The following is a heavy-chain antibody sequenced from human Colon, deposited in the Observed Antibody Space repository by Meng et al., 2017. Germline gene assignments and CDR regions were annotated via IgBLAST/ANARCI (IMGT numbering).Heavy chain of an antibody. CDR3: ARHQNGGTYPLDY. CDR2: NYYSGST. V-gene: IGHV4-59*08. CDR1: GGSISTYD. Sequence: VHLRESGPGLVTPSETMSLTCAVSGGSISTYDWSWIRQPPGKGLEWIGNNYYSGSTNYNPSLASRVTISVDSSKNQCSLKLSSVTAADTAVYYCARHQNGGTYPLDYWGQGTLVTVSS. D-gene: IGHD3-16*02. J-gene: IGHJ4*02.